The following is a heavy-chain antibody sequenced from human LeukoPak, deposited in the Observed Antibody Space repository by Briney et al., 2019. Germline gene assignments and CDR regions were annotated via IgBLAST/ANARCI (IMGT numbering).Heavy chain of an antibody. V-gene: IGHV1-18*01. Sequence: ASVKLSCKASGYTFTSYGISWVRQAPGQGLEWMGWISPYNGNTNYAQKLQGRVTMTTDTSTSTAYMELRSLRSDDTAVYYCAKGNDYNNWGDYWGQGTLVTVSS. CDR3: AKGNDYNNWGDY. D-gene: IGHD7-27*01. CDR1: GYTFTSYG. J-gene: IGHJ4*02. CDR2: ISPYNGNT.